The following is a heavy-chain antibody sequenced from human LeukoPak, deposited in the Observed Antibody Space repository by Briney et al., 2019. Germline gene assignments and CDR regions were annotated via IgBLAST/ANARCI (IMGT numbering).Heavy chain of an antibody. Sequence: GGSLRLSCAASGFTFSSYAMHWVRQAPGRGLEYVSAISSNGGSTYYADSVKGRFTISRDNSKNTLYLQMSSLRAEDTAVYYCVKGPRGYSYNNWFDLWGQGTLVTVSS. V-gene: IGHV3-64D*06. CDR1: GFTFSSYA. CDR2: ISSNGGST. D-gene: IGHD5-18*01. CDR3: VKGPRGYSYNNWFDL. J-gene: IGHJ5*02.